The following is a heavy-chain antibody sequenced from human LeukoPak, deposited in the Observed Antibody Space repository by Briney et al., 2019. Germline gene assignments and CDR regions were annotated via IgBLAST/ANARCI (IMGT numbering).Heavy chain of an antibody. CDR1: GGSFGGYY. D-gene: IGHD6-19*01. Sequence: SETLSLTCAVYGGSFGGYYWSWIRQPPGKGLEWIGEINHSGSTNYNPSLKSRVTISVDTSKNQFSLKLSSVTAADTAVYYCARRLLGGQWPSPFDYWGQGTLVTVSS. J-gene: IGHJ4*02. CDR2: INHSGST. CDR3: ARRLLGGQWPSPFDY. V-gene: IGHV4-34*01.